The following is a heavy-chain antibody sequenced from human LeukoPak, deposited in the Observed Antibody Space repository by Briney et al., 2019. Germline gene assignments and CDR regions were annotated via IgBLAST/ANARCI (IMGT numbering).Heavy chain of an antibody. J-gene: IGHJ4*02. CDR2: ISGTGGST. Sequence: PGGSLRLSCAASGFTLRNYAMSWVRQAPGKGLEWVSFISGTGGSTYYADSVKGRFTISRDNPQNTLYLQMNSLRAEDTAVYFCAKVGVAGSSYYFDYWGQGTLVTVSS. D-gene: IGHD6-19*01. CDR3: AKVGVAGSSYYFDY. CDR1: GFTLRNYA. V-gene: IGHV3-23*01.